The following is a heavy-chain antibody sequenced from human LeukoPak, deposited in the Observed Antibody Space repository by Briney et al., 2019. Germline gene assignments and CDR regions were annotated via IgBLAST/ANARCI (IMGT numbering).Heavy chain of an antibody. J-gene: IGHJ4*02. CDR2: IYPSDSAT. V-gene: IGHV5-51*01. D-gene: IGHD1-26*01. Sequence: GEPLKISCTGSGXSFSSYWIVWVRQMPGKGLEWMGIIYPSDSATTYSPSFQGQVTISADKSISTAYLQWSSLKASDTAVYYCARSVGATPLDYWGQGTLVTVSS. CDR3: ARSVGATPLDY. CDR1: GXSFSSYW.